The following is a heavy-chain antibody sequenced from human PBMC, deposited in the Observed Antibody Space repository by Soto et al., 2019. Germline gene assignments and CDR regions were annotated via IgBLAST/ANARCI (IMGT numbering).Heavy chain of an antibody. CDR3: ARDGRFLEWLFNYYYYYMDV. J-gene: IGHJ6*03. CDR2: ISAYNGNT. D-gene: IGHD3-3*01. V-gene: IGHV1-18*01. Sequence: ASVKVSCTASGYTFTSYGISWVRQAPGQGLEWMGWISAYNGNTNYAQKLQGRVTMTTDTSTSTAYMELRSLRSDDTAVYYCARDGRFLEWLFNYYYYYMDVWGKGTTVTVSS. CDR1: GYTFTSYG.